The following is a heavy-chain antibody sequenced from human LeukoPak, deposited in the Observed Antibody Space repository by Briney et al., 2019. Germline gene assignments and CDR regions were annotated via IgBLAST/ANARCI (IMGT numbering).Heavy chain of an antibody. Sequence: SVKVSCKASGGTFSSYAISWVRQAPGQGLEWMGGIIPIFGTANYAQKFQGRVTITTDESTSTAYMELSSLRSEDTAVYYCARSGRLRLPVDAFDIWGQGTMVTVSS. CDR3: ARSGRLRLPVDAFDI. D-gene: IGHD5-12*01. CDR1: GGTFSSYA. CDR2: IIPIFGTA. J-gene: IGHJ3*02. V-gene: IGHV1-69*05.